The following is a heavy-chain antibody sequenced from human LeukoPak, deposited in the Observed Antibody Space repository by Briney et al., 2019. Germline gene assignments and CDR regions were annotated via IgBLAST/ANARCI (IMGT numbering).Heavy chain of an antibody. D-gene: IGHD6-13*01. CDR2: IYQSGTT. V-gene: IGHV4-4*02. J-gene: IGHJ4*02. CDR3: ARGDSSSWRLFDY. CDR1: GDYIRTNNW. Sequence: PSGTLSLTCTVSGDYIRTNNWWIWVRQSPGKGLEWIGEIYQSGTTNYNPSLKSRVTISVDTSKNQFSLKLSSVTAADTAVYYCARGDSSSWRLFDYWGQGTLVTVSS.